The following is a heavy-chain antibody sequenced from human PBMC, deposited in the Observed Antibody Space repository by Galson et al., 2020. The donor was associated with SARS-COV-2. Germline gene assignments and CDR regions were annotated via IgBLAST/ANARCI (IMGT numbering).Heavy chain of an antibody. CDR2: IYCHGRT. V-gene: IGHV4-30-4*01. Sequence: ETSETLSLTCTVSGGSITSGDFCWSWIRQPPGKGLEWIGYIYCHGRTYYNPSLKSRVSSSVDTSRNQFSLNLSSVTAADMAVYYCARVVDPSGRASGHDCWGQGILVTVSS. D-gene: IGHD3-3*01. CDR3: ARVVDPSGRASGHDC. CDR1: GGSITSGDFC. J-gene: IGHJ4*02.